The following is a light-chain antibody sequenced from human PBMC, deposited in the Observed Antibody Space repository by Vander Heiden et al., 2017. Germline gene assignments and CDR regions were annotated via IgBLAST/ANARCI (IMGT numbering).Light chain of an antibody. V-gene: IGKV1-39*01. J-gene: IGKJ4*01. CDR1: QSISSY. CDR2: AAS. CDR3: QQSDSTPNT. Sequence: DIQMTQSPSSLSASVGDRVTITCRTSQSISSYLNWYQQKPGKAPKLLIYAASSSPSGVPSRFSGSASATDFTLTISMLPPEDFATYYSQQSDSTPNTFGGGTKVEIK.